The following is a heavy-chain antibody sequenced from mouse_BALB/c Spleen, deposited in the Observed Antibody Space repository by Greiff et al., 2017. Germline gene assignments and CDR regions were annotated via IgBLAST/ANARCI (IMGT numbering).Heavy chain of an antibody. Sequence: QVHVKQSGAELVRPGTSVKVSCKASGYAFTNYLIEWVKQRPGQGLEWIGVINPGSGGTNYNEKFKGKATLTADKSSSTAYMQLSSLTSDDSAVYFCARHYRCDGDYAMDYWGQGTSVTVSS. D-gene: IGHD2-14*01. J-gene: IGHJ4*01. CDR2: INPGSGGT. V-gene: IGHV1-54*01. CDR1: GYAFTNYL. CDR3: ARHYRCDGDYAMDY.